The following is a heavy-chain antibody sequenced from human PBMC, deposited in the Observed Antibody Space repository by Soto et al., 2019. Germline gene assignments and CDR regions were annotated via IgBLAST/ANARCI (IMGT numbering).Heavy chain of an antibody. D-gene: IGHD6-19*01. CDR1: GYTFTSYD. Sequence: QVQLVQSGAEVKKPGASVKVSCKASGYTFTSYDINWVRQATGQGLEWMGWMKPNSGNTGYAQKFQGRVTMTSNTSISTAYMQLSSLISEDTAVYYCAREYSSGWSKDGGQGTLVSVSS. CDR3: AREYSSGWSKD. J-gene: IGHJ4*02. CDR2: MKPNSGNT. V-gene: IGHV1-8*01.